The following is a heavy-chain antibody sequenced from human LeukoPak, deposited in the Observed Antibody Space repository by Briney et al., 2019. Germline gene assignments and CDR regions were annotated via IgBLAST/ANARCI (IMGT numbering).Heavy chain of an antibody. V-gene: IGHV4-39*07. CDR1: GGSISSSSYY. Sequence: KSSETLSLTCTVSGGSISSSSYYWGWIRQPPGKGLEWIGSIYYSGSTYYNPSLKSRVTISVDTSKNQFSLKLRSVTAADTAVYYCARASALIAAPGMLWFDPWGQGTLVTVSS. CDR2: IYYSGST. D-gene: IGHD6-13*01. CDR3: ARASALIAAPGMLWFDP. J-gene: IGHJ5*02.